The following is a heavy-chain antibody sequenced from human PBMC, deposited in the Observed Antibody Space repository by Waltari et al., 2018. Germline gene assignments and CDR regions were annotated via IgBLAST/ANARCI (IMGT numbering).Heavy chain of an antibody. J-gene: IGHJ2*01. D-gene: IGHD2-8*01. CDR1: GGSLSRRSYY. V-gene: IGHV4-39*01. CDR2: IYYSGST. Sequence: QLQLQESGPGLVKPSETLSLTCTVSGGSLSRRSYYWGWIRQPPGKGLEWIGSIYYSGSTYYNPSLKSRVTISVDTSKNQFSLKLSSVTAADTAVYYCARHPAMTIMLWYFDLWGRGTLVTVSS. CDR3: ARHPAMTIMLWYFDL.